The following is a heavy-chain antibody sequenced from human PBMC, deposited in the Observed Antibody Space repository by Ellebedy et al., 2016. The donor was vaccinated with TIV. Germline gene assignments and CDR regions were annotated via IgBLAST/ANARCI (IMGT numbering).Heavy chain of an antibody. V-gene: IGHV3-21*05. D-gene: IGHD7-27*01. CDR2: IRGSNSDV. J-gene: IGHJ4*02. CDR1: GFTFSTYT. CDR3: ARDLNWGFDY. Sequence: GGSLRLSCAASGFTFSTYTMNWLRQAPGKGLEWLSNIRGSNSDVYYADSVKGRFTVSRDNAKNSLYLQMNSLRAEDTAVYYCARDLNWGFDYWGQGGLVTVSS.